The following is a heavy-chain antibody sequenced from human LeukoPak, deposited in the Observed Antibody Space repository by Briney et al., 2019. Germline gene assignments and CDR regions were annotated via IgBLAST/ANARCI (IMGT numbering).Heavy chain of an antibody. D-gene: IGHD6-13*01. CDR2: IKTNTGDP. CDR1: GYVFTTYA. Sequence: ASVKVSCKASGYVFTTYAMNWVRQAPGQGLEWMGWIKTNTGDPTYAQGLTGRFVFSLDTSVSTAYLQITSLKAEDTAVYYCARAMRIVGAGGGYYFMDVWGKGTTVTVSS. CDR3: ARAMRIVGAGGGYYFMDV. J-gene: IGHJ6*03. V-gene: IGHV7-4-1*02.